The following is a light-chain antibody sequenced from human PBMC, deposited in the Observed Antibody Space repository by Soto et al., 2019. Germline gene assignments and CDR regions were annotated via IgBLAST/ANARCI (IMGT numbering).Light chain of an antibody. CDR1: QSISSY. CDR2: AAS. Sequence: DIQMTQSPSSLSASVGDRVTITCRASQSISSYLNWYQQKPGKAPKLLIYAASRLQSGVPSRFSGRGSGTDFTLTISSLQPEDFATYYCQQSYITPWTFGQGTKVEIK. V-gene: IGKV1-39*01. J-gene: IGKJ1*01. CDR3: QQSYITPWT.